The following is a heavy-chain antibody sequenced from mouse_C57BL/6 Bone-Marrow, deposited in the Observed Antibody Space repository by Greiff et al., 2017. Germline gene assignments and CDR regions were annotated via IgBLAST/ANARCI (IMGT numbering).Heavy chain of an antibody. Sequence: QVQLQQSGAELVKPGASVKLSCKASGYTFTSYWMHWVKQRPGQGLEWIGMIHPNSGSTNYNEKFKSKATLTVDKSSSTAYMQLSSLTSEDSAVYYCARWGGNYGSSQFLFDYWGQGTTLTVSS. V-gene: IGHV1-64*01. D-gene: IGHD1-1*01. CDR2: IHPNSGST. J-gene: IGHJ2*01. CDR1: GYTFTSYW. CDR3: ARWGGNYGSSQFLFDY.